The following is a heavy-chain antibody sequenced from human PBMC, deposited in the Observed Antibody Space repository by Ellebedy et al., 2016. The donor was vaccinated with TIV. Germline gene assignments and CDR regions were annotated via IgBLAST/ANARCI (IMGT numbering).Heavy chain of an antibody. Sequence: AASVKVSCKASGGTFYNYDVSWIRQAPGQGLEWMGGIIPLLGRPSYSQKFQGRVTITADRSTDTVYMQLSRLRYEDTAVYYCAREGISTGGFPLFEHWGPGSLVTVAS. CDR2: IIPLLGRP. CDR3: AREGISTGGFPLFEH. J-gene: IGHJ4*02. CDR1: GGTFYNYD. D-gene: IGHD2-15*01. V-gene: IGHV1-69*10.